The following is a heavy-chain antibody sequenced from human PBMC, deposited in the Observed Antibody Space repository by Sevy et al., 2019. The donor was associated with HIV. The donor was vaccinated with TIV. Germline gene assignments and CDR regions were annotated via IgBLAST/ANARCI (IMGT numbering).Heavy chain of an antibody. J-gene: IGHJ4*02. Sequence: GESLKISCAASGFTFTNYWMHWVRQAPGKGLVWVSRVDNDGSGTNCADSVKGRFTISRDNAKNTVYLQMNSLRAEDTAFYYCTRDMYGIDYWGQGTLVTVSS. CDR3: TRDMYGIDY. D-gene: IGHD2-8*01. V-gene: IGHV3-74*01. CDR2: VDNDGSGT. CDR1: GFTFTNYW.